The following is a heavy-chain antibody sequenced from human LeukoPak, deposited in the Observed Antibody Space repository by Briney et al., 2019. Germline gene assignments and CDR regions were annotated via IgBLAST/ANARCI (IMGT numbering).Heavy chain of an antibody. CDR2: INQDGSEK. D-gene: IGHD2-21*01. V-gene: IGHV3-7*01. CDR1: GFTLSYYW. J-gene: IGHJ4*02. CDR3: ARWVSQYYFDY. Sequence: GGSLRLSCEASGFTLSYYWMSWVRQAPGKGREWVANINQDGSEKYFVDSVKGRFTISRDNAQNSVFLQMDSLRVDDTAVYYCARWVSQYYFDYWGQGTHVTVSS.